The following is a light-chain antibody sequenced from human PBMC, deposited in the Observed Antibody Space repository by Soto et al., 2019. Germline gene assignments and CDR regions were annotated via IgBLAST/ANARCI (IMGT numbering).Light chain of an antibody. V-gene: IGKV1-5*01. CDR3: QQHNDYTAVT. CDR1: PDIISS. Sequence: IHMKKNPSTLSASMRQRVSITCRACPDIISSLTWYQFKPSNVPKLLIFDATTLQTGVPSRLSCSGFGTEFTLTITGLQPDDFATYYCQQHNDYTAVTFGQGTKVDIK. J-gene: IGKJ2*01. CDR2: DAT.